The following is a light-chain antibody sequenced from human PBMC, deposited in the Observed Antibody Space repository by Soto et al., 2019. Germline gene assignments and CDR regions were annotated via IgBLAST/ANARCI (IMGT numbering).Light chain of an antibody. CDR2: EVS. Sequence: QSALTQPASVSGSPGQSITLSCTGTSSDVGGYNYVSWYQQHPGKAPKLMIYEVSNRPSGVSNRFSGSKSVNTASLTISGLQAEDEADYYCSSYTGSGDVFGTGTKLTVL. V-gene: IGLV2-14*01. CDR3: SSYTGSGDV. CDR1: SSDVGGYNY. J-gene: IGLJ1*01.